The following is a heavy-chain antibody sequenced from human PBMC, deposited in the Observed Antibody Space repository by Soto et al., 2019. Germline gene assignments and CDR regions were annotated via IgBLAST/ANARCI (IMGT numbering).Heavy chain of an antibody. V-gene: IGHV3-30*14. D-gene: IGHD5-18*01. CDR1: GFTFSTSA. Sequence: QVQLVESGGGVVQPGRTLRLSCAASGFTFSTSAMHWFRQAPGKGLEWMTVTSYDGTAKYYADSVKGRFTNSRDNSKHTLYLQMSSLRAEDTALYYCARDSYSSGYLCSPRDWGQGTFVTVSS. CDR2: TSYDGTAK. CDR3: ARDSYSSGYLCSPRD. J-gene: IGHJ4*02.